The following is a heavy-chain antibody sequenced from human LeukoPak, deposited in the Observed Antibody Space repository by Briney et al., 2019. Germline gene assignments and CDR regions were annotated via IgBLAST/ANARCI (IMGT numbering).Heavy chain of an antibody. CDR1: GYTFTSYD. D-gene: IGHD6-13*01. CDR3: AKAYSSSWDPSFDY. CDR2: MNPNSGNT. Sequence: ASVTVSCKASGYTFTSYDINWVRQATGQGLEWMGWMNPNSGNTGYAQKFQGRVTITRNTSISTAYMELSSLRSEDTAVYYCAKAYSSSWDPSFDYWGQGTLVTVSS. J-gene: IGHJ4*02. V-gene: IGHV1-8*03.